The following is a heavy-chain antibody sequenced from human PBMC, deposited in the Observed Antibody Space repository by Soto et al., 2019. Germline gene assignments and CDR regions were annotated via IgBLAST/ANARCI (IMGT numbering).Heavy chain of an antibody. CDR3: AKDGHDYGDYYYGMDV. CDR1: GFTFSSYG. Sequence: GGSLRLSCAASGFTFSSYGMHWVRQAPGKGLEWVAVISYDGSNKYYADSVKGRFTISRDNSKNTLYLQMNSLRAEDTAVYYCAKDGHDYGDYYYGMDVWGQGTTVTVSS. D-gene: IGHD4-17*01. CDR2: ISYDGSNK. J-gene: IGHJ6*02. V-gene: IGHV3-30*18.